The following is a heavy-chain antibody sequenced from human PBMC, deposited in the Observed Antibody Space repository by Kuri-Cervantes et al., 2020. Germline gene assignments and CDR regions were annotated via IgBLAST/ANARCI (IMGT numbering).Heavy chain of an antibody. CDR2: MNPNSGNT. CDR1: GYTFTSYD. D-gene: IGHD4-23*01. Sequence: ASVKVSCKASGYTFTSYDINWVRQATGQGLEWMGWMNPNSGNTGYAQKFQGRVTMTRNTSISTAYMELRSLRSDDTAVYYCARDPLAGGLDYVGTFDYWGQGTLVTVSS. CDR3: ARDPLAGGLDYVGTFDY. J-gene: IGHJ4*02. V-gene: IGHV1-8*01.